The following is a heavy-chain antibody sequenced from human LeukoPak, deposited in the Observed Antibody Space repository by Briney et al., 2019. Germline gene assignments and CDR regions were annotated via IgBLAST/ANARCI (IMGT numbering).Heavy chain of an antibody. V-gene: IGHV1-2*02. CDR1: GDTYSDYY. CDR2: IKSDDT. Sequence: ASVKVSCKTSGDTYSDYYIHWVRQAPGQGLEWMGRIKSDDTTYAPNFQGRVAMIKDTSISTAYMELSSLRSDDTAVYYCATHSATGYVFDYFDFWGQGTQVIVSS. CDR3: ATHSATGYVFDYFDF. D-gene: IGHD5-12*01. J-gene: IGHJ4*02.